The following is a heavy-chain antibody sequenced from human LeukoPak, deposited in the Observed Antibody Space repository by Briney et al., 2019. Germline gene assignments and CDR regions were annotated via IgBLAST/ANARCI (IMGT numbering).Heavy chain of an antibody. D-gene: IGHD6-19*01. CDR2: IRGSGGGT. V-gene: IGHV3-23*01. CDR3: AKAGIGVVGYFDY. J-gene: IGHJ4*02. CDR1: GFAFSSYA. Sequence: GGSLRLSCAASGFAFSSYAMSWVRQAPGKGLEWVSTIRGSGGGTYYADSVKGRFTISRDNSKNTLYLQMNSLRDEDTALYYCAKAGIGVVGYFDYWGQGTLVTVSS.